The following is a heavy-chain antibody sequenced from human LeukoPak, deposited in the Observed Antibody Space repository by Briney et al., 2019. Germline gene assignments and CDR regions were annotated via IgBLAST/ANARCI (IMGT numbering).Heavy chain of an antibody. Sequence: PGGSLRLSCAASGFTFSAHAMSWVRQAPGKGLEWVSTVSIGGTGTYYTDSVQGRFTISRDNSKNMVFLQMNSLRVDDTAIYYCAKDFGVTGAEIFDYWGQGTQVTVSS. J-gene: IGHJ4*02. CDR2: VSIGGTGT. CDR3: AKDFGVTGAEIFDY. CDR1: GFTFSAHA. D-gene: IGHD2-8*01. V-gene: IGHV3-23*01.